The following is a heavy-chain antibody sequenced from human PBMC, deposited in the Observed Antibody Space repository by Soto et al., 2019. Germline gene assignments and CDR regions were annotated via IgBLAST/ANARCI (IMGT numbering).Heavy chain of an antibody. Sequence: QVQLVQSGAEVKKPGSSVKVSCKASGGSLSSHSVTWVRQAPGQGLEWMGRIIPFAGMVNYAQKFQDRVTFTADRSPNTVYMELSRLTSEDTAVSYCTRKECTNGVCYSASWGQGPLVTVSS. D-gene: IGHD2-8*01. CDR3: TRKECTNGVCYSAS. CDR2: IIPFAGMV. V-gene: IGHV1-69*02. J-gene: IGHJ5*02. CDR1: GGSLSSHS.